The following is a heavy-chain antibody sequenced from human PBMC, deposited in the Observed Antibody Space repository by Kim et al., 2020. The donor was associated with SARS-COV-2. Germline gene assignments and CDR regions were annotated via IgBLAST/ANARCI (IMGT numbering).Heavy chain of an antibody. Sequence: SETLSRTCAVSGGSISSSNWWSWVRQPPGKGLEWIGEIYHSGSTNYNPSLKSRVTISVDKSKNQFSLKLSSVTAADTAVYYCARDGYNWNVAYYYGMDVWGQGTTVTVSS. CDR2: IYHSGST. V-gene: IGHV4-4*02. D-gene: IGHD1-1*01. CDR3: ARDGYNWNVAYYYGMDV. J-gene: IGHJ6*02. CDR1: GGSISSSNW.